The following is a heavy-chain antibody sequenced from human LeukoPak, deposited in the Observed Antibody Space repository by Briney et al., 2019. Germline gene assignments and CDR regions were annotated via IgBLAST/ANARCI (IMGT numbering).Heavy chain of an antibody. D-gene: IGHD5-18*01. CDR1: GGSISSYY. V-gene: IGHV4-59*01. Sequence: SETLSLTCTISGGSISSYYWSWIRQPPGKGLEWIGYIYYSGSTNYNPSLKSRVTISVDTSKNQFSLKLSSVTAADTAVYYCARTTEGGYTSAYFYYYYMDVWGKGTTVTISS. CDR2: IYYSGST. J-gene: IGHJ6*03. CDR3: ARTTEGGYTSAYFYYYYMDV.